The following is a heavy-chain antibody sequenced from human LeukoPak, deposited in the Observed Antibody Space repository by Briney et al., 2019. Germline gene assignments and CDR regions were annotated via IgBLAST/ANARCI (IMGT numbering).Heavy chain of an antibody. J-gene: IGHJ5*02. CDR3: ARDGGGLLFDP. Sequence: TTSQTLSLTCTVSGGSISSGDYYWNWIRQPPGKGLEWNGYIYYSGSTYYNPSLRSRVTISVDTSNNHFSLKLSSVTAADTAVYYCARDGGGLLFDPWGQGTLVTVSS. D-gene: IGHD2-21*02. CDR2: IYYSGST. CDR1: GGSISSGDYY. V-gene: IGHV4-30-4*08.